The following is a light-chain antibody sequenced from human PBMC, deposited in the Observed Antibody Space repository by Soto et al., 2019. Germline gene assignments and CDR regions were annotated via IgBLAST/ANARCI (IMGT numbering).Light chain of an antibody. CDR3: ATWDDTLTAVV. CDR2: KNS. J-gene: IGLJ2*01. Sequence: QSMLTQPPSASGAPGQRVTISCSGSTSNIGYNYVSWYQQLPGTAPKLLIYKNSQRPSGVPDRFSGSKSGTSASLAISGLRSEDEADYYCATWDDTLTAVVFGGGTKLTVL. V-gene: IGLV1-47*01. CDR1: TSNIGYNY.